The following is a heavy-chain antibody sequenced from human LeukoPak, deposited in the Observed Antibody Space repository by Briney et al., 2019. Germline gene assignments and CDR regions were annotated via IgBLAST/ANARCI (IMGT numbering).Heavy chain of an antibody. CDR2: INGDGSAT. CDR1: GFTFSGHW. V-gene: IGHV3-74*01. J-gene: IGHJ4*02. D-gene: IGHD7-27*01. Sequence: GGSLRLSCAASGFTFSGHWMSWLRHAPGKGLAWVSRINGDGSATNYAGSMKGRFTISRDNARNIVYLQMNSLREDDTAVYYCARDLNWGQVDYWGQGTLVTVSS. CDR3: ARDLNWGQVDY.